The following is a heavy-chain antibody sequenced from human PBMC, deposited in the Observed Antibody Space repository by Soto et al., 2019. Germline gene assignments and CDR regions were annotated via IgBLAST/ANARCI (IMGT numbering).Heavy chain of an antibody. CDR1: GGSISSSSYY. D-gene: IGHD3-3*01. CDR3: ARWKSDIDFWSGHTTLIHSPGGENWFDP. J-gene: IGHJ5*02. Sequence: SETLSLTCTVSGGSISSSSYYWGWIRQPPGKGLEWIGSIYYSGSTYYNPSLKSRVTISVDTSKNQFSLKLSSVTAADTAVYYCARWKSDIDFWSGHTTLIHSPGGENWFDPWGQGTLVTVSS. CDR2: IYYSGST. V-gene: IGHV4-39*01.